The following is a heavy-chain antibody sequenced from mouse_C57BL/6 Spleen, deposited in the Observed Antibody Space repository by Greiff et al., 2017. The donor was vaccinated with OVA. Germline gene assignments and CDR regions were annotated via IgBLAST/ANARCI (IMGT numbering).Heavy chain of an antibody. D-gene: IGHD1-1*01. V-gene: IGHV1-62-2*01. CDR2: FYPGSGSI. Sequence: QVQLQQSGAELVKPGASVKLSCKASGYTFTEYTIHWVKQRSGQGLEWIGWFYPGSGSIKYNEKFKDKATLTADKSSSTVYMELSRLTSEDSAVYFCARHEEGGAYYYGSSGYFDVWGTGTTVTVSS. J-gene: IGHJ1*03. CDR1: GYTFTEYT. CDR3: ARHEEGGAYYYGSSGYFDV.